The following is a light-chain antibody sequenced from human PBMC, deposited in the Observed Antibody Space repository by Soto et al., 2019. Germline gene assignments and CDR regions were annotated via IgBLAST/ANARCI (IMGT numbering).Light chain of an antibody. Sequence: QSALTQPRSVSGSPGQSVTISCTGTSSDVGGYNYVSWYQQHPGKAPKLMIYDVSKRPSGVPDRFSGSKSGNTASLTISGLQAEAEADYYCCSYAGSYTGVFVTGTKVTVL. V-gene: IGLV2-11*01. J-gene: IGLJ1*01. CDR3: CSYAGSYTGV. CDR1: SSDVGGYNY. CDR2: DVS.